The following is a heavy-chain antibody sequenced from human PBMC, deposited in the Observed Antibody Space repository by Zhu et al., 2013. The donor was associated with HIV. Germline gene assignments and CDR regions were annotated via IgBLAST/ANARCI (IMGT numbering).Heavy chain of an antibody. Sequence: EQSGPEVKKTGTSVKVSCKASGFTFNSSAIQWVRQTRGQRLEWIGWIVVGSGNTNYAQRLQERVTIVRDMSTSSAYMELSSLRSEDSAVYFCAASLKYDILTSTYYHYMDVWGKGTTVTVSS. CDR2: IVVGSGNT. J-gene: IGHJ6*03. CDR3: AASLKYDILTSTYYHYMDV. V-gene: IGHV1-58*02. D-gene: IGHD3-9*01. CDR1: GFTFNSSA.